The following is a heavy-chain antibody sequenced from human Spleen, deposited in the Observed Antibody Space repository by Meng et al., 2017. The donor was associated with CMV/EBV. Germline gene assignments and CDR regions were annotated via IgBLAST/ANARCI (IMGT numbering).Heavy chain of an antibody. V-gene: IGHV3-23*03. J-gene: IGHJ6*02. Sequence: GESLKISCAASGFIFSSYAMSWVRQAPGKGLEWVSIIYSDESGRGTYYGDSVKGRFTISRDDSKNTLYLQMNSLRAEVTAVYYCAKGLFLRSVYYDMDVWGQGTTVTVSS. CDR3: AKGLFLRSVYYDMDV. D-gene: IGHD3-3*01. CDR2: IYSDESGRGT. CDR1: GFIFSSYA.